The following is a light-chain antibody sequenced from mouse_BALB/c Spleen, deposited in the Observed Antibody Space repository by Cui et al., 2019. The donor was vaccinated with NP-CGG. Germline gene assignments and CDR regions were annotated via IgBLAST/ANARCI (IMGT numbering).Light chain of an antibody. J-gene: IGLJ1*01. CDR2: GTN. CDR1: TGAVTTSNY. CDR3: ALWYSNHWV. Sequence: QAVVTQESALTTSPGGTVTLTCRSSTGAVTTSNYANWVQEKPDHLFTGLIGGTNNRVPGVPARFSDSLIGDKAALTITGAQTEDEAIYFCALWYSNHWVFGGGTKLTVL. V-gene: IGLV1*01.